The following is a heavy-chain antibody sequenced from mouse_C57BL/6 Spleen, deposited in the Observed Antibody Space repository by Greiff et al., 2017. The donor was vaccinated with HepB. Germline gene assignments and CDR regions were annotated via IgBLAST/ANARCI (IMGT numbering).Heavy chain of an antibody. V-gene: IGHV1-55*01. J-gene: IGHJ4*01. CDR3: AIWLLHYYAMDY. Sequence: VKLQESGAELVKPGASVKMSCKASGYTFTSYWITWVKQRPGQGLEWIGDIYPGSGSTNYNEKFKSKATLTVDTSSSTAYMQLSSLTSEDSAVYYCAIWLLHYYAMDYLGQGTSVTVSS. CDR2: IYPGSGST. CDR1: GYTFTSYW. D-gene: IGHD2-2*01.